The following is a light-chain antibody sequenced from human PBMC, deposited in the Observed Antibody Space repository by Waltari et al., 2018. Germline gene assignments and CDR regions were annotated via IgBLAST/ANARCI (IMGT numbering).Light chain of an antibody. Sequence: QSVVTPSPSASGPPGQRVTISCSGSSSNIGSQTVNWYQHLPGTAPKRLIHNNNQRPSGVPDRFSGSKSDASASLAISGLQSEDEAEYYCAVWDDSLNGWMFGGGTKLTVL. CDR2: NNN. J-gene: IGLJ3*02. V-gene: IGLV1-44*01. CDR1: SSNIGSQT. CDR3: AVWDDSLNGWM.